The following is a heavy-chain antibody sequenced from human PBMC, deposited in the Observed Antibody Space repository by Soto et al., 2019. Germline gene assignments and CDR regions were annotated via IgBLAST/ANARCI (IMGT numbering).Heavy chain of an antibody. D-gene: IGHD1-20*01. J-gene: IGHJ1*01. CDR3: ASITGPRALQH. Sequence: SVKVSCKASGGTFSSYAISWVRQAPGQGLEWMGGIIPIFGTANYAQKFQGRVTITADKSTSTAYMELSSLRSEDTAVYYCASITGPRALQHWGQGTLVTVSS. CDR1: GGTFSSYA. CDR2: IIPIFGTA. V-gene: IGHV1-69*06.